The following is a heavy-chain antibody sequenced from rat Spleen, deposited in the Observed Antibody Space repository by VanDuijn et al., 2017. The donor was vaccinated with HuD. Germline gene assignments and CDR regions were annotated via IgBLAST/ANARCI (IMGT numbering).Heavy chain of an antibody. J-gene: IGHJ2*01. CDR2: ISPSGGST. CDR1: GFTFNNFW. D-gene: IGHD1-9*01. V-gene: IGHV5-31*01. CDR3: ARRHYGYTDYFDY. Sequence: EVQLVESGGGLVPPGRSLKLSCVASGFTFNNFWMTWIRQAPGKGLEWVASISPSGGSTYYRDSVKGRFTISRANAKSTLNLQMDSLRSEDTATYYCARRHYGYTDYFDYWGQGVMVTVSS.